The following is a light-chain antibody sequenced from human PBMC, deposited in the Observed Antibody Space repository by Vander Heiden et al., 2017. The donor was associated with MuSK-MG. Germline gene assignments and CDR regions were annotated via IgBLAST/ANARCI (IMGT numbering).Light chain of an antibody. CDR2: EVT. CDR3: SSYTASDNVV. Sequence: QSALTQPPSASGSPGQSVTISCTGTISDVGGYNHVSWYQHHPGKAPKLMRYEVTERPSGVPDRFSGSKSGNTASLNVSGLQAEDEAAYYCSSYTASDNVVFGGGTRLTVL. V-gene: IGLV2-8*01. J-gene: IGLJ2*01. CDR1: ISDVGGYNH.